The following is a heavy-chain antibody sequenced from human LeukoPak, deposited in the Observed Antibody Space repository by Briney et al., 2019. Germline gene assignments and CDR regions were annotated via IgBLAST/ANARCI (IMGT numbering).Heavy chain of an antibody. CDR2: INPNSGGT. CDR1: GYTFTGYY. V-gene: IGHV1-2*02. D-gene: IGHD2-2*01. CDR3: ALRDDIVVVPAARGSQQLDY. Sequence: GASVKVSCKASGYTFTGYYMHWVRQAPGQGLEWMGWINPNSGGTNYAQKFQGRVTMTRDTSISTAYMELSRLRSDDTAVYYCALRDDIVVVPAARGSQQLDYWGQGTLVTVSS. J-gene: IGHJ4*02.